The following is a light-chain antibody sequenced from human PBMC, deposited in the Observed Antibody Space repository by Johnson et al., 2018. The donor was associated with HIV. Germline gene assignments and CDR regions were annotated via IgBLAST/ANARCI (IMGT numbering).Light chain of an antibody. V-gene: IGLV1-51*01. CDR1: SSNIGKNY. Sequence: QSLLTQPPSVSAAPGQMVSISCSGSSSNIGKNYVSWYQQFPGTAPKLLIYDNDQRPSGIPDRFSASKSGTSAPLDITGLQTGDGADYYCGTWDSSLRAYVFATGTKVTVL. CDR2: DND. J-gene: IGLJ1*01. CDR3: GTWDSSLRAYV.